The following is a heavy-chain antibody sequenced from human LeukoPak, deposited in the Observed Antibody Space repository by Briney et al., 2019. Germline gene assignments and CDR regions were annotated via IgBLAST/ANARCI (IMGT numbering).Heavy chain of an antibody. J-gene: IGHJ4*02. CDR1: GFTFSDYS. CDR2: ISSSSSTI. Sequence: GGSLRLSCAASGFTFSDYSMNWVRQAPGKGLEWVSFISSSSSTIYYADSVKGRFTISRDNAQNSVYLQMNSLRAEDTAVYYCARETRRGTNFDSWGQGTQVTVSS. CDR3: ARETRRGTNFDS. V-gene: IGHV3-48*01.